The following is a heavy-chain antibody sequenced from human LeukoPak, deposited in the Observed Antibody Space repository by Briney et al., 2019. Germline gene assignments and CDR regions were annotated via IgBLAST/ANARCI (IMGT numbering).Heavy chain of an antibody. CDR1: GFTFSSYS. J-gene: IGHJ4*02. V-gene: IGHV3-21*01. CDR2: ISSSSSYI. D-gene: IGHD4-17*01. Sequence: GGSLRLSCAASGFTFSSYSMNWVRQAPGKGLEWVSSISSSSSYINYADSVKGRFTISRDNAKNSLYLQMNSLRAEDTAVYYCARATDGDYVPYWGQGTLVTVSS. CDR3: ARATDGDYVPY.